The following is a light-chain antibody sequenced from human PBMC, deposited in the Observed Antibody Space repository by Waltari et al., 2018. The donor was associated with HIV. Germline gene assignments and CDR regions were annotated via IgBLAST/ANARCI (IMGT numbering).Light chain of an antibody. Sequence: QSVLTQPPSVSGAPGQRVTISCPGSSANIGAGYDVHWYQQLPGTAPKLLIYANNNRPSGVPDRFSGSKSGTSAFLAITGLQAEDEADYYCQSYDRSLSGRVFGGGTKLTVL. V-gene: IGLV1-40*01. CDR3: QSYDRSLSGRV. J-gene: IGLJ2*01. CDR2: ANN. CDR1: SANIGAGYD.